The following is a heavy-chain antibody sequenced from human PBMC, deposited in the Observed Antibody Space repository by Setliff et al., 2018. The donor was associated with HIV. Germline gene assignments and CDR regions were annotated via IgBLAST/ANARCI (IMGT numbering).Heavy chain of an antibody. Sequence: SETLSLTCAVYGGSFSGYYWSWIRQSPEKGLEWIGEIHHSRRTNYSPSLKSRVTISGDTSKNQFSLKLSSVTAADTAIYYCTRVRLLYSDSSPVWFDPWGQGTLVTVSS. CDR3: TRVRLLYSDSSPVWFDP. CDR2: IHHSRRT. CDR1: GGSFSGYY. D-gene: IGHD3-22*01. J-gene: IGHJ5*02. V-gene: IGHV4-34*01.